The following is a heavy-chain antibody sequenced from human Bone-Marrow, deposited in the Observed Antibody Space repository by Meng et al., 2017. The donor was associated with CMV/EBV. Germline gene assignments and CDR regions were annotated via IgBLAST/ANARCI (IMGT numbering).Heavy chain of an antibody. CDR1: GFTFSNAW. V-gene: IGHV3-15*01. CDR2: IKSKYDGETT. Sequence: EVKMVESGGGLVKSGGSLRLSCVASGFTFSNAWMNWVRQAPGKGLEWVGRIKSKYDGETTDYAAPVKGRFTISRDDSKNTFYVQMNNLKTEDTAVYYCATGGYAFDYWGQGTLVTVSS. CDR3: ATGGYAFDY. J-gene: IGHJ4*02. D-gene: IGHD3-22*01.